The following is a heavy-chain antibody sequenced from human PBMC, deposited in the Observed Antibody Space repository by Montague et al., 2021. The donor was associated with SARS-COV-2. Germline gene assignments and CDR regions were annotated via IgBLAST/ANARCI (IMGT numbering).Heavy chain of an antibody. CDR3: ARVFPRWLQFDPYFDY. V-gene: IGHV4-61*10. CDR2: IHASGST. Sequence: SETLSLTCTVSGGSISGGNYYWNWIRQPAGKGLEWIGRIHASGSTNYNPSLKSRITISVDTSKNQFSLKLSSVTAADTAVYYCARVFPRWLQFDPYFDYWGQGTLVTVSS. CDR1: GGSISGGNYY. D-gene: IGHD5-24*01. J-gene: IGHJ4*02.